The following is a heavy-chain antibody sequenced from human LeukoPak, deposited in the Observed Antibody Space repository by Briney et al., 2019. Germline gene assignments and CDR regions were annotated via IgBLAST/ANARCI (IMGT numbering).Heavy chain of an antibody. CDR2: INPNSGGT. J-gene: IGHJ5*02. Sequence: ASVKVSCKASGYTFTGYHMHWVRQAPGQGLEWMGWINPNSGGTNYAQNFQGRVTMARDTSISTVYMELSRLKSDDTAVYYCARVVVVVAATPMWFDPWGQGTLVTVSS. V-gene: IGHV1-2*02. CDR3: ARVVVVVAATPMWFDP. D-gene: IGHD2-15*01. CDR1: GYTFTGYH.